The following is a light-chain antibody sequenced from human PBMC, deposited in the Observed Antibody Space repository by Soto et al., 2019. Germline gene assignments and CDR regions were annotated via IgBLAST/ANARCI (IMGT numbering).Light chain of an antibody. V-gene: IGKV3-15*01. J-gene: IGKJ5*01. Sequence: EIVLTQSPGTLSLSPGERSTLSCMAIQSLSSSYFAWYQQKPGQSPRLVIYGPSGRPTGVPASFSGRGSGTEFTLTISSLQYEDFAVYYCQQYTNWHPSTFGQGTRLEIK. CDR2: GPS. CDR3: QQYTNWHPST. CDR1: QSLSSSY.